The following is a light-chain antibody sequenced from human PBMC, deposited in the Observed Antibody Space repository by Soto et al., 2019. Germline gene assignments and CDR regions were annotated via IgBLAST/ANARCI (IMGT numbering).Light chain of an antibody. CDR3: CSYTGTSTYVL. Sequence: QSALTQPRSVSGSPGQSVTISCTGTNGDVGAYNHVSWYQQHPGKVPKLIIYAVTKRPSGVPVRFSASKSGDTASLTISGLQADDKADYFCCSYTGTSTYVLFGGGTKVTVL. CDR1: NGDVGAYNH. CDR2: AVT. J-gene: IGLJ2*01. V-gene: IGLV2-11*01.